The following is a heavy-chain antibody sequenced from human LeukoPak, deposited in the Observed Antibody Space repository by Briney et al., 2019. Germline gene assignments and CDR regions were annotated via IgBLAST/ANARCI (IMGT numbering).Heavy chain of an antibody. CDR2: ISYDGSNK. Sequence: GGSLRLSCAASGFTFSSYGMHWVRQAPGKGLEWVAVISYDGSNKYYADSVKGRFTISRDNSKNTLYLQMNSLRAEDTAVYYCAKDRSGSYPAGDDYWGQGTLVTVSS. D-gene: IGHD1-26*01. CDR1: GFTFSSYG. CDR3: AKDRSGSYPAGDDY. J-gene: IGHJ4*02. V-gene: IGHV3-30*18.